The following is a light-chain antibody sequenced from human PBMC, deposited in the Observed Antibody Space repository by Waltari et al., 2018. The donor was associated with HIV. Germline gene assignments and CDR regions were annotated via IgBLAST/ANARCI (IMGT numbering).Light chain of an antibody. Sequence: QSVLTQPPSASGTPGQRVTISCSGSSSNIGSNTVNWYQQLPGTAPKLLTYRNSQRPPRAPDRFPGSKSGTSASLAISGLQSEDEADYYCAAWDDSLNGLVVFGGGTKLTVL. CDR1: SSNIGSNT. CDR2: RNS. J-gene: IGLJ2*01. CDR3: AAWDDSLNGLVV. V-gene: IGLV1-44*01.